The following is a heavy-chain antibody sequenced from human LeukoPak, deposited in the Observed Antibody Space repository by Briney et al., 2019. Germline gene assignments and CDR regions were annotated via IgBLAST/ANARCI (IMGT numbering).Heavy chain of an antibody. V-gene: IGHV4-61*02. CDR2: IYTSGST. D-gene: IGHD2-2*01. J-gene: IGHJ5*02. Sequence: SETLSLTCTVSGGSISSGSYYWSWIRQPAGKGLEWIGRIYTSGSTNYNPSLKSRVTISVDTSKNQFSLKLSSVTAADTAVYYCARVLCSSTSCYSSPWFAPWGQGTLVTVSS. CDR1: GGSISSGSYY. CDR3: ARVLCSSTSCYSSPWFAP.